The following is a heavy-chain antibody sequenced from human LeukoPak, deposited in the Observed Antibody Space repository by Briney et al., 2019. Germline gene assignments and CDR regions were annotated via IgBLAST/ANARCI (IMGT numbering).Heavy chain of an antibody. CDR3: AREDSSGWFSAY. D-gene: IGHD6-19*01. Sequence: GTSLRLSCAASGFTFSGHGMHWIRQAPGKGLEWVAVIWHDGSKQLYADSVKGRFSISRDDSTSTLYLQMNSLRAEDTAVYYCAREDSSGWFSAYWGQGTLVTVSS. CDR2: IWHDGSKQ. CDR1: GFTFSGHG. J-gene: IGHJ4*02. V-gene: IGHV3-33*01.